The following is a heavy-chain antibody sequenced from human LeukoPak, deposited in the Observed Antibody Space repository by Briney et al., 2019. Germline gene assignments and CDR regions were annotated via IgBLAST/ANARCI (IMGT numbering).Heavy chain of an antibody. CDR1: GGTFNSYV. D-gene: IGHD2-2*02. J-gene: IGHJ4*02. CDR3: ASHAADNVGYCSTTNCYSHDN. Sequence: SVKVSCKASGGTFNSYVISWVRQAPGQGLEWMGGIIPMFGTTLYAQNFQGRVTITADKSTSTAYVELSSLRSEDTAVYYCASHAADNVGYCSTTNCYSHDNWGQGTLVTVSS. V-gene: IGHV1-69*06. CDR2: IIPMFGTT.